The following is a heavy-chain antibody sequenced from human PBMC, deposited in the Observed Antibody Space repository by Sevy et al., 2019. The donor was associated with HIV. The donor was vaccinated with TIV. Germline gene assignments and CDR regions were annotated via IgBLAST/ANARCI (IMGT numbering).Heavy chain of an antibody. D-gene: IGHD3-16*01. Sequence: APVKVSCKVSGYTLTVFSMHWVRQAPGKGPEWMGGFDPKEGEPIYAQRFQGRVIMTEDTSTDTAYMELSGLRSEDTAIYYCVPITLGGLEMRGSFEIWGQGTPVTVSS. J-gene: IGHJ1*01. CDR2: FDPKEGEP. V-gene: IGHV1-24*01. CDR3: VPITLGGLEMRGSFEI. CDR1: GYTLTVFS.